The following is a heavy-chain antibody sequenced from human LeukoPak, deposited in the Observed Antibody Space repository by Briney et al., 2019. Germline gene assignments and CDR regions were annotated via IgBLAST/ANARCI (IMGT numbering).Heavy chain of an antibody. D-gene: IGHD3-3*01. V-gene: IGHV4-59*01. J-gene: IGHJ4*02. CDR1: GGSINRYF. CDR3: ARERHDLWSAYHFDS. Sequence: SETLSLTCNVSGGSINRYFWSWILQPPGKGLEWIGYIYHSGSTKYNPSLMSRVTMSIDTSKNQFSLNLSSVTAADTAVYYCARERHDLWSAYHFDSWGLGTLVIVSS. CDR2: IYHSGST.